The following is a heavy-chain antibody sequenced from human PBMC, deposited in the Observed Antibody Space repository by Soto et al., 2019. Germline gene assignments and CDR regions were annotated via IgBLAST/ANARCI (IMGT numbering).Heavy chain of an antibody. V-gene: IGHV1-69*06. CDR1: GGTFSSYA. J-gene: IGHJ5*02. D-gene: IGHD3-16*02. CDR3: ASQYDYVWGSYRSRRWFDP. Sequence: SVKVSCKASGGTFSSYAISWVRQAPGQGLEWMGGIIPIFGTANYAQKFQGRVTITADKSTSTAYMELSSLRSEDTAVYYCASQYDYVWGSYRSRRWFDPWGQGTLVTVSS. CDR2: IIPIFGTA.